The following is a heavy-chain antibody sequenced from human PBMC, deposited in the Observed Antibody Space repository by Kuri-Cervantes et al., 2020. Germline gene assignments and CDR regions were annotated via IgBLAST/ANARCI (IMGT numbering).Heavy chain of an antibody. CDR1: GYTFKSYD. CDR2: MNPNSGHT. V-gene: IGHV1-8*01. D-gene: IGHD3-22*01. Sequence: ASVKVSCKASGYTFKSYDINWVRQATGQGLEWMGYMNPNSGHTGYAQKLQGRVTMTTDTSTSTAYMELRSLRSDDTAVYYCARVRYYYDSSGYTSDYWGQGTLVTVSS. CDR3: ARVRYYYDSSGYTSDY. J-gene: IGHJ4*02.